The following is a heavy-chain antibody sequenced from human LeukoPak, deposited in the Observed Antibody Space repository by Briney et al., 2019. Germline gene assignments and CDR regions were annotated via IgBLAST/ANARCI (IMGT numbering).Heavy chain of an antibody. V-gene: IGHV4-39*07. CDR1: GGSISSSSYY. D-gene: IGHD6-6*01. CDR2: IYYSGST. J-gene: IGHJ4*02. Sequence: SETLSLTCTVSGGSISSSSYYWGWIRQPPWKGLEWIGSIYYSGSTYYNPSLKSRVTIPVDTSKNQFSLKLSSVTAADTAVYYCARGIAAPFDYWGQGTLVTVSS. CDR3: ARGIAAPFDY.